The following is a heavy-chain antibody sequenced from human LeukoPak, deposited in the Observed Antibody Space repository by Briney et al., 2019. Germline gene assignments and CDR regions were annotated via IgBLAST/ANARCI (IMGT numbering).Heavy chain of an antibody. Sequence: GGSLRLSCAASGFTFSSYWMSWVRQAPGKGLEWVSVIYSGGSTYYADSVKGRFTISRDNSKNTLYLQMNSLRAEDTAVYYCARAGATGSITMVRVPAGDYGMDVWGQGTTVTVSS. CDR1: GFTFSSYW. V-gene: IGHV3-53*01. J-gene: IGHJ6*02. CDR3: ARAGATGSITMVRVPAGDYGMDV. CDR2: IYSGGST. D-gene: IGHD3-10*01.